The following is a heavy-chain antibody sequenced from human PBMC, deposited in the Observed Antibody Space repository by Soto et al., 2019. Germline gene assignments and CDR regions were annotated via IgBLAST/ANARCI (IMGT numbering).Heavy chain of an antibody. CDR2: IRASVGTT. V-gene: IGHV3-23*01. J-gene: IGHJ5*01. CDR3: AKPYPPDS. Sequence: PGGSLRLSCAASGFTFSSYAMNWVRQAPGKGLEWVSAIRASVGTTYYADSVKGRFTISRDNSKNTLYLQMNSLRAEDTAVYYSAKPYPPDSRGQGTLVTVSS. CDR1: GFTFSSYA.